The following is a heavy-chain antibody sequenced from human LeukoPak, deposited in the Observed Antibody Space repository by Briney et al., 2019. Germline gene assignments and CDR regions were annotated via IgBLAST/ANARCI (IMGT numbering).Heavy chain of an antibody. CDR2: IYYSGST. J-gene: IGHJ6*02. CDR1: GGSISRYY. Sequence: SETLSLTCTVSGGSISRYYWSWIRHPPGKGLEWIGYIYYSGSTNYTPSLKSRVTMSVDTSKTQFSLKLSSVTAADTAVYYCARDSSRTLRGMDVWGQGTTVTVSS. D-gene: IGHD1-14*01. CDR3: ARDSSRTLRGMDV. V-gene: IGHV4-59*12.